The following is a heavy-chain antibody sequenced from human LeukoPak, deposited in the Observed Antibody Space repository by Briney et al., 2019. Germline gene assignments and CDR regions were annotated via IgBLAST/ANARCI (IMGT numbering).Heavy chain of an antibody. CDR1: GGTFSSYA. V-gene: IGHV1-69*13. Sequence: SVKVSCKASGGTFSSYAISWVRQAPAQGLEWMGGIIPIFGTANYAQKFQGRVTITADESTSTAYMELSSLRSEDTAVYYCARTPSRLYYSSGYYYYFDYWGQGTLVTVSS. CDR2: IIPIFGTA. D-gene: IGHD3-22*01. J-gene: IGHJ4*02. CDR3: ARTPSRLYYSSGYYYYFDY.